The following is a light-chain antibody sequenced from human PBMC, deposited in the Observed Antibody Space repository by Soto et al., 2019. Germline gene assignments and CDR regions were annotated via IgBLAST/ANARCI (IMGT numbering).Light chain of an antibody. CDR2: EVY. V-gene: IGLV2-8*01. J-gene: IGLJ2*01. CDR3: SSYAASDSFVV. Sequence: QSVLTQPPSASGSPGQSVTISCTGTSSDVGGYNYVSWYQHHPDKAPKLIIYEVYKRPSWVPDRFSGSKSGNTASLTVSGLQAEDEAEYYCSSYAASDSFVVFGGGTKLTVL. CDR1: SSDVGGYNY.